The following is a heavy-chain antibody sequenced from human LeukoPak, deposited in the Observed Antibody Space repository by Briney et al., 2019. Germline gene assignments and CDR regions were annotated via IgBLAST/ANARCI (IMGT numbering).Heavy chain of an antibody. CDR1: RFTFGKYI. D-gene: IGHD2-2*01. CDR2: IGSGDDIT. V-gene: IGHV3-23*01. Sequence: GGSLRLSCTTSRFTFGKYIMTWVRQAPGNGLEWVSSIGSGDDITFYADSVKGRFRISRDDSKNTVFLQISSLRVEDTAIYYCAKGGGRETIGTIWYGPLAHWGRGPQVMVSS. J-gene: IGHJ1*01. CDR3: AKGGGRETIGTIWYGPLAH.